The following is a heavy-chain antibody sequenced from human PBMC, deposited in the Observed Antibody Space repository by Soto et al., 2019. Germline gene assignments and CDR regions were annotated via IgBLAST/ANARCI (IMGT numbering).Heavy chain of an antibody. D-gene: IGHD2-2*01. Sequence: PGGSLRLSCAASGFTFSDYYMRWIRQAPGKGQEWVSYISSSGSTIYYADSVKGRFTISRDNAKNSLYLQMNSLRAEDTAVYYCARDRYCISPSCYRVYYYYGMDVWGQGTTVTVS. CDR2: ISSSGSTI. J-gene: IGHJ6*02. V-gene: IGHV3-11*01. CDR3: ARDRYCISPSCYRVYYYYGMDV. CDR1: GFTFSDYY.